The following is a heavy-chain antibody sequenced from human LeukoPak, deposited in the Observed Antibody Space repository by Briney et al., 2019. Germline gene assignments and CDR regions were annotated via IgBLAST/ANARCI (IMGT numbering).Heavy chain of an antibody. J-gene: IGHJ4*02. CDR3: AREGVAMAGLFDY. CDR1: GFTFSSYW. V-gene: IGHV3-7*01. D-gene: IGHD6-19*01. Sequence: PGGSLRLSCAASGFTFSSYWMSWVRQAPGKGLEWVANIKQDGSEKYYVDSVKGRFTISRDNAKNSLYLQMNSLRAEDTAVYYCAREGVAMAGLFDYWGQGTLVTVSS. CDR2: IKQDGSEK.